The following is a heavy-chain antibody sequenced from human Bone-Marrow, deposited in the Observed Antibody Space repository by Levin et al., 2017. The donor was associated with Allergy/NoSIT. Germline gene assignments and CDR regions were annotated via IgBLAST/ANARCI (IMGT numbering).Heavy chain of an antibody. CDR1: GYTFTNYA. Sequence: ASVKVSCKASGYTFTNYAMHWVRQAPGQRLEWMGWINAGNGDTKYSQKFQGRVTITRDTSASTAYMELSSLRSEDTAVYYCARGRPTVTTELRYMDVWGKGTTVTVSS. V-gene: IGHV1-3*01. CDR3: ARGRPTVTTELRYMDV. J-gene: IGHJ6*03. CDR2: INAGNGDT. D-gene: IGHD4-17*01.